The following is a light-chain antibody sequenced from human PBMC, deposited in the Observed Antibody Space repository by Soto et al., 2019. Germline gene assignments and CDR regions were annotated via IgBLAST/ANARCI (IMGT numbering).Light chain of an antibody. J-gene: IGKJ5*01. Sequence: EICLPHSPDTLSLSPRERATVSCRPSKTLSNNFMAWYQQKPCHAPRLLIYHTSSRATGVPERYSGSGYGTDLTLTISRLQNEDFEVFLCEQYGTSQIIFGQGKRLEI. CDR2: HTS. CDR3: EQYGTSQII. CDR1: KTLSNNF. V-gene: IGKV3-20*01.